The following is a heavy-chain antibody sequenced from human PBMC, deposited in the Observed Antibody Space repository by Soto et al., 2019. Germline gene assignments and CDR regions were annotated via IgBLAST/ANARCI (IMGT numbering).Heavy chain of an antibody. Sequence: AASVKVSCKASGYTFTSYGISWVRQAPGQGLEWMGWISAYNGNTNYAQKLQGRVTMTTDTSTSTAYMELRSLRSDDTAVYYCARDPGYYDSSGYYLTVVSTPRFDYWGQGTLVTVSS. CDR3: ARDPGYYDSSGYYLTVVSTPRFDY. V-gene: IGHV1-18*01. D-gene: IGHD3-22*01. CDR2: ISAYNGNT. J-gene: IGHJ4*02. CDR1: GYTFTSYG.